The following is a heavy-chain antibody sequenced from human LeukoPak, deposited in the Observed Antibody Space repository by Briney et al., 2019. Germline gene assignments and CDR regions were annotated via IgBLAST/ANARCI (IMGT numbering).Heavy chain of an antibody. J-gene: IGHJ4*02. CDR2: ISGSGGST. D-gene: IGHD3-3*01. Sequence: GGSLRLSRAASGFTFSSYAMSWVRQAPGKGLAWVSAISGSGGSTYYADSVKGRFTISRDNSKNTLYLQMNSLRAEDTAVYYCAKDPITIFGVVIDRFDYWGQGTLVTVSS. CDR3: AKDPITIFGVVIDRFDY. V-gene: IGHV3-23*01. CDR1: GFTFSSYA.